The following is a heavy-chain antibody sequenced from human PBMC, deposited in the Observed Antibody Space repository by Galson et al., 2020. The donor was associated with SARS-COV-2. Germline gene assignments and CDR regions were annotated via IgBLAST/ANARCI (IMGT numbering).Heavy chain of an antibody. CDR2: IYTSGST. J-gene: IGHJ5*02. D-gene: IGHD3-16*01. V-gene: IGHV4-61*09. CDR1: GGSISSGSYY. CDR3: ASNMGALWGTEEDITTGWFDP. Sequence: SETLSLTCTVSGGSISSGSYYWSWIRQPAGKGLEWIGHIYTSGSTNYNPSLKSRVTISVDTSKNQFSLKLSSVTAADTAVYYCASNMGALWGTEEDITTGWFDPWGQGTLVTVSS.